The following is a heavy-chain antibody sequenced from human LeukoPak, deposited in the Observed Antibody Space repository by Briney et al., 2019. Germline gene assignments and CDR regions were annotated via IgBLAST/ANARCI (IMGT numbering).Heavy chain of an antibody. CDR2: IYYGGST. Sequence: SETLSLTCTVSGGSISSSSYYWGWIRQPPGRGLEWVGGIYYGGSTSYSPSRNSRVTLSVGASKNQSSRRLSSVTAADTAVYYCARHSGYCSGSSCYYYYFDYWGQGTLVTVSS. V-gene: IGHV4-39*01. CDR1: GGSISSSSYY. J-gene: IGHJ4*02. D-gene: IGHD2-15*01. CDR3: ARHSGYCSGSSCYYYYFDY.